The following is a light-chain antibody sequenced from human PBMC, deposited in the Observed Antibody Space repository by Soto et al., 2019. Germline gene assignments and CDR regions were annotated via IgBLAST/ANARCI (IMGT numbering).Light chain of an antibody. CDR1: QSLYFKY. CDR3: QQYGSSPYT. CDR2: GAI. V-gene: IGKV3-20*01. J-gene: IGKJ5*01. Sequence: DIVLTQSPGTLSLSPGERATLSCRASQSLYFKYLAWYQQKSGQAPRLLVHGAISRAAGIPARFRGTDSDNDFTLIIDGVKPEDSAVYYCQQYGSSPYTFVRGTRVEI.